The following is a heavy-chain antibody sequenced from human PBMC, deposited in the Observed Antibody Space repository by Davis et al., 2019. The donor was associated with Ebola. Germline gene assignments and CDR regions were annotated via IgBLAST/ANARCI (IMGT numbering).Heavy chain of an antibody. CDR3: ARGVGYCSSTSCYDDY. Sequence: GESLKISCAASGFTFSSYWMSWVRQAPGKGLEWVANIKQDGSEKYYVDSVKGRFTISRDNAKNSLYLQMNSLRAEDTAVYYCARGVGYCSSTSCYDDYWGQGTLVTVSS. V-gene: IGHV3-7*01. CDR2: IKQDGSEK. D-gene: IGHD2-2*01. CDR1: GFTFSSYW. J-gene: IGHJ4*02.